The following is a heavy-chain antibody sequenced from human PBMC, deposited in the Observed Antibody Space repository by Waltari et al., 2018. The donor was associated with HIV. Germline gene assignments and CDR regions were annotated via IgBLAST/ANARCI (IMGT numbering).Heavy chain of an antibody. D-gene: IGHD3-16*01. CDR3: ARLRFHSLYYFDS. J-gene: IGHJ4*02. CDR1: GASISSSSYY. Sequence: QLHLQESGPGLVKPSETLSPTCSVSGASISSSSYYWAWIRQPPGKGREWIGAIYYSGTAYYNPSVKSRVSASLDASKNELSLKLTSVTATDTALYYCARLRFHSLYYFDSWGPGILVTVSS. CDR2: IYYSGTA. V-gene: IGHV4-39*01.